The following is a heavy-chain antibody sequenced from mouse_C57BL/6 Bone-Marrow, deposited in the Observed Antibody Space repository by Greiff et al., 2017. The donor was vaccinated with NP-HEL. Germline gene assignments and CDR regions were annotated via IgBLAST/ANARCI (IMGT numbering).Heavy chain of an antibody. Sequence: VQLQQSGSELRSPGSSVKLSCKDFDSEVFPIAYMSWVRQKPGHGFEWIGGILPSIGRTIYGEKFEDKATLDADTLSNTAYLELNSLTSEDSAIYYCARGALRRVRFDVWGTGTTVTVSS. CDR3: ARGALRRVRFDV. CDR1: DSEVFPIAY. J-gene: IGHJ1*03. D-gene: IGHD2-12*01. V-gene: IGHV15-2*01. CDR2: ILPSIGRT.